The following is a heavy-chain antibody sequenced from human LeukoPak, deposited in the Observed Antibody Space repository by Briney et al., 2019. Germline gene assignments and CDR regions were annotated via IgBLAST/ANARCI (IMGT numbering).Heavy chain of an antibody. D-gene: IGHD3-9*01. V-gene: IGHV4-39*07. J-gene: IGHJ3*02. CDR1: GGSISSSSYY. Sequence: PSETLSLTCTVSGGSISSSSYYWGWIRQPPGKGLEWIGSIYYSGSTYYNPSLKSRVTISVDTSKNQFSLKLSSVTAADTAVYYCARGPSTIDWLLNAFDIWGQGTMVTVSS. CDR3: ARGPSTIDWLLNAFDI. CDR2: IYYSGST.